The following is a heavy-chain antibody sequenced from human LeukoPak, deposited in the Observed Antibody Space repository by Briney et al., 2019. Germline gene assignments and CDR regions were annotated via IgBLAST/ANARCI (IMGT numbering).Heavy chain of an antibody. CDR1: GYSISSGYY. CDR3: ARVTGEWELLYFDY. J-gene: IGHJ4*02. V-gene: IGHV4-38-2*02. Sequence: SETLSLTCTVSGYSISSGYYWGWIRQPPGKGLEWIGSIYHSGSTYYNPSLKSRVTISVDTSKNQFSLKLSSVTAADTAVYYCARVTGEWELLYFDYWGQGTLVTVSS. D-gene: IGHD1-26*01. CDR2: IYHSGST.